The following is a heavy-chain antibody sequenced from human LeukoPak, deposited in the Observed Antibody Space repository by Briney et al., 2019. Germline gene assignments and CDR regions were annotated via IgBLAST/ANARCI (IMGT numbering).Heavy chain of an antibody. CDR3: AREKPPIVVAPYYFDY. J-gene: IGHJ4*02. CDR2: IKQDGSEE. V-gene: IGHV3-7*03. CDR1: GFTFSNYY. D-gene: IGHD3-22*01. Sequence: HPGGSLRLSCAASGFTFSNYYVTWVRQAPGKGLEWVARIKQDGSEESYVDSAKGRFTISRDDAQNSVYLQMTSLRSEDTAVYYCAREKPPIVVAPYYFDYWGQGTLVTVSS.